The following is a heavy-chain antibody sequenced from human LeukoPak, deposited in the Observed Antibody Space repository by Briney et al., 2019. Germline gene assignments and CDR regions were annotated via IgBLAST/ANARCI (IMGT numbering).Heavy chain of an antibody. Sequence: GGPLRLSCVVSGFTFDSYSMNWVRQAPGKGLEWISYISNSGSPIYYADSVKGRFTISRDKDKSSLYLQMNSLAADDTAVYYCARGLALGLTVTPKAFDYWGHGTLVPVSP. CDR3: ARGLALGLTVTPKAFDY. CDR1: GFTFDSYS. V-gene: IGHV3-48*01. CDR2: ISNSGSPI. D-gene: IGHD4-11*01. J-gene: IGHJ4*01.